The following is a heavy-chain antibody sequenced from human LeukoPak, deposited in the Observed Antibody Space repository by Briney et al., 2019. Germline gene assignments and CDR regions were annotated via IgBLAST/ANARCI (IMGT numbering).Heavy chain of an antibody. CDR3: AEDGRPDTYGIFDL. CDR2: ISWNSGSE. J-gene: IGHJ4*01. Sequence: PGRSLRLSCAASGFSFDDYAMHWLRHAPGKGLQWVSGISWNSGSEGYADSVKGRFTISRDNAKNSLYLQMNSLRAEDTAFYYCAEDGRPDTYGIFDLWGHGTLVTVSS. CDR1: GFSFDDYA. V-gene: IGHV3-9*01. D-gene: IGHD1-1*01.